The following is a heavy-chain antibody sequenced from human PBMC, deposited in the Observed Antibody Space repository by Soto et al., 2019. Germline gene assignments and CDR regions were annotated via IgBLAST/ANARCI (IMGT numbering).Heavy chain of an antibody. CDR3: ARSYYDSSAYYYYYGMDV. Sequence: GASVKVSCKASGGTFSSYAISWVRQAPGQGLEWMGGIIPIFGTGYAQKFQGRVTMTRNTSISTAYMELSSLRSEDTAVYYCARSYYDSSAYYYYYGMDVWGQGTTVTVSS. D-gene: IGHD3-22*01. V-gene: IGHV1-8*02. CDR1: GGTFSSYA. CDR2: IIPIFGT. J-gene: IGHJ6*02.